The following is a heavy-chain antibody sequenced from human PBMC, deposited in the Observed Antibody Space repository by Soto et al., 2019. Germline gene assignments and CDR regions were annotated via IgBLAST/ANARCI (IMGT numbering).Heavy chain of an antibody. J-gene: IGHJ6*02. CDR3: ADGGYCTNGVCSYYYGMDV. Sequence: PGGSLRLSCAASGFTFSSYGMHWVRQAPGKGLEWVAVISYDGSNKYYADSVKGRFTISRDNSKNTLYLQMNSLRAEDTAVYYCADGGYCTNGVCSYYYGMDVWGQGTTVTVSS. D-gene: IGHD2-8*01. V-gene: IGHV3-30*03. CDR2: ISYDGSNK. CDR1: GFTFSSYG.